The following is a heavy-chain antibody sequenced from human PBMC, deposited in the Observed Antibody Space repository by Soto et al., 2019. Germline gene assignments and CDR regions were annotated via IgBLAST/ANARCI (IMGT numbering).Heavy chain of an antibody. V-gene: IGHV1-2*04. CDR3: ARGGGYSYGYSYYYGMDV. CDR1: GYTFTGYY. D-gene: IGHD5-18*01. J-gene: IGHJ6*02. Sequence: ASVKVSCKASGYTFTGYYMHWVRQAPGQGLEWRGWINPNSGGTNYAQKFQGWVTMTRDTSISTAYMELSRLRSDDTAVYYCARGGGYSYGYSYYYGMDVWGQGTTVTVSS. CDR2: INPNSGGT.